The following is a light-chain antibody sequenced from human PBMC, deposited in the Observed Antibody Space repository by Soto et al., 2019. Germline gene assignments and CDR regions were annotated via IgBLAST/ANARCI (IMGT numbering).Light chain of an antibody. CDR3: QHYDHLPPFT. V-gene: IGKV1-33*01. CDR2: GAS. Sequence: DIQMTQSPSSLSASVGDRVTITCQASQDIRKYLNWYQQIPGRAPKLLIYGASNLETAVPSRFSGSGYGTDFTFPISSLQPEDIATYYCQHYDHLPPFTFGPGTKVAI. J-gene: IGKJ3*01. CDR1: QDIRKY.